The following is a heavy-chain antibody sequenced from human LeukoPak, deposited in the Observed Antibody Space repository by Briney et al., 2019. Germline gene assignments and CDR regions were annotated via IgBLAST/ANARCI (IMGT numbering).Heavy chain of an antibody. J-gene: IGHJ3*02. CDR3: ARGSRLGVVERDAFHI. CDR1: GFTFSSYN. D-gene: IGHD3-3*01. Sequence: GGSLTLSCAASGFTFSSYNMNWVRQAPGKGREGVSSITSGSSYIYYADSVKGRFTISRDNDKNSLYLPMNSLRAEDTAVYYCARGSRLGVVERDAFHIWGQGTMVTVSS. V-gene: IGHV3-21*01. CDR2: ITSGSSYI.